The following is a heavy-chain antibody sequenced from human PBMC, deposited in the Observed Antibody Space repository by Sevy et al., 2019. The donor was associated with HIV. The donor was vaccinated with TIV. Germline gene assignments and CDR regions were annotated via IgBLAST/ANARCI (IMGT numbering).Heavy chain of an antibody. CDR2: ISGSGITT. J-gene: IGHJ4*02. CDR1: GFTFSSYE. V-gene: IGHV3-23*01. Sequence: GESLKISCAASGFTFSSYEMNWVRQAPGKGLEWVSGISGSGITTYYADSVKGRFTISRDNSKNTLHLQMNSLRAEDTAVYYCARVAGSGTYYSGDFDYWGQGTLVTVSS. CDR3: ARVAGSGTYYSGDFDY. D-gene: IGHD3-10*01.